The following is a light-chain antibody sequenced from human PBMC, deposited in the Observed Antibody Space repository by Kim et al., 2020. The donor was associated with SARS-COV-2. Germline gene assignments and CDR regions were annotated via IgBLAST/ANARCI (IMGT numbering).Light chain of an antibody. CDR2: GAS. CDR1: QSVTNSY. Sequence: EIVLTQSPGTLSLSPGERATLSCRASQSVTNSYLAWYQQKPGQAPRLLIFGASSRATGIPDRFSGSGSETDFTLTISRLEPEDFAVYYCQQYDRSPGTFGRGTKVDIK. J-gene: IGKJ1*01. V-gene: IGKV3-20*01. CDR3: QQYDRSPGT.